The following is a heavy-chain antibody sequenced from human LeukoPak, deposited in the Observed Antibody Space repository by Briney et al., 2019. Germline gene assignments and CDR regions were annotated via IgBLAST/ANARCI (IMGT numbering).Heavy chain of an antibody. CDR2: IIPIFGTA. Sequence: EASVKVSCKASGGTFSSYAISWVRQAPGQGLEWMGGIIPIFGTANYAQKFQGRVTITTDESMSTAYMELSSLRSEDTAVYYCATWRTGPSGFDYWGQGTLVTVSS. D-gene: IGHD7-27*01. CDR1: GGTFSSYA. J-gene: IGHJ4*02. V-gene: IGHV1-69*05. CDR3: ATWRTGPSGFDY.